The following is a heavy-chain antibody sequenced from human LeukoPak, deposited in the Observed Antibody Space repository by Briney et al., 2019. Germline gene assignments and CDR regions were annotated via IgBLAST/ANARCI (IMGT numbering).Heavy chain of an antibody. Sequence: GGSLRLSCAASGFTFSSNAMSWVRQAPGKGLEWVSAISGSGGSTYYADSVKGRFTIPRDNSKNTLYLQMNSLRAEDTAVYYCAKPYGDFDFDYWGQGTLVTVSS. CDR1: GFTFSSNA. V-gene: IGHV3-23*01. CDR3: AKPYGDFDFDY. D-gene: IGHD4-17*01. CDR2: ISGSGGST. J-gene: IGHJ4*02.